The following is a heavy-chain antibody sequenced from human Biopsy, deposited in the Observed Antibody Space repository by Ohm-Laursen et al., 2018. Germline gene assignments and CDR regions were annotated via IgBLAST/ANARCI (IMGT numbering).Heavy chain of an antibody. CDR3: AADINVWNVNY. CDR2: IRPLNGDT. CDR1: GYNFISYS. V-gene: IGHV1-18*01. Sequence: ASVKVSCKTSGYNFISYSINWVRQAPGQGLEWMGWIRPLNGDTKYGQKFQDRVTMTTDTSTSTVYMELTSLRSEDTAVYYCAADINVWNVNYWGQGTQVTVSS. J-gene: IGHJ4*02. D-gene: IGHD1-1*01.